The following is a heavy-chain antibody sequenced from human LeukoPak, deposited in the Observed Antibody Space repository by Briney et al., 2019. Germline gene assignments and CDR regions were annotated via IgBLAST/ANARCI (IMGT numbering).Heavy chain of an antibody. Sequence: VKPSCNPSGYTFTPYYMHWLRQAPGLRRRWMGWINPNIGGRNYAKKCQGRVTMTRATSISTAYMELRRLRSDATALYFCARDGTNYTFDIWGQGTLVTVSS. J-gene: IGHJ3*02. CDR3: ARDGTNYTFDI. CDR2: INPNIGGR. CDR1: GYTFTPYY. V-gene: IGHV1-2*02. D-gene: IGHD2-8*01.